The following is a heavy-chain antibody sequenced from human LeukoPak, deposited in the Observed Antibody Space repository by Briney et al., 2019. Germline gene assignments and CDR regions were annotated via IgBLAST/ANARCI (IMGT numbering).Heavy chain of an antibody. D-gene: IGHD5-18*01. Sequence: SETLSLTCAVSGGSISSGGYSWSWIRQPPGKGLEWIRYIYHSGSTYYNPSLKSRVTISVDRSKNQFSLKLSSVTAADTAVYYCARVVVQLWSQFDYWGQGTLVTVSS. V-gene: IGHV4-30-2*01. J-gene: IGHJ4*02. CDR1: GGSISSGGYS. CDR2: IYHSGST. CDR3: ARVVVQLWSQFDY.